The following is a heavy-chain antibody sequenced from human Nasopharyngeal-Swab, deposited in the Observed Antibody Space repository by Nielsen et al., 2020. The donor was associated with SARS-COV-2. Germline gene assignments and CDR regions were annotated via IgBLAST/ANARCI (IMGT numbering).Heavy chain of an antibody. V-gene: IGHV4-39*07. CDR1: GGSISSSSYY. CDR3: GRGACSITTCYENVDV. D-gene: IGHD2-2*01. Sequence: SETLSLTCTVSGGSISSSSYYWGWSRQPPGKGLEWIGSIYYSGSTYYNPSLKSRVTISVDTSKNQFSLNLSSVTAADTAVYYCGRGACSITTCYENVDVWGQGTTVTVSS. CDR2: IYYSGST. J-gene: IGHJ6*02.